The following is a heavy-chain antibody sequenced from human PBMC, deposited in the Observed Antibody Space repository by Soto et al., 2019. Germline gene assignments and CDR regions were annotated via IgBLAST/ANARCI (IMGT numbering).Heavy chain of an antibody. CDR1: GYSVSSSDYY. CDR2: MFYSGLT. D-gene: IGHD2-15*01. CDR3: APLSVSLSGPYGIHV. Sequence: SETLSLTCSVSGYSVSSSDYYWAWIRQPPGKGLEWIGSMFYSGLTYYNPSLKNRVTLSVDTSKKQFSVRLNSVTAADTAVYYCAPLSVSLSGPYGIHVWGQGTTVT. V-gene: IGHV4-39*01. J-gene: IGHJ6*02.